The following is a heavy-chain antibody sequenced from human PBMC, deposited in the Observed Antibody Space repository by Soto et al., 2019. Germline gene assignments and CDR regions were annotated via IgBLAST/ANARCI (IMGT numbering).Heavy chain of an antibody. V-gene: IGHV4-59*08. D-gene: IGHD3-10*01. CDR2: IYYTGST. CDR1: GDSITHYY. J-gene: IGHJ6*02. CDR3: ARHAFGSGFFYGMGV. Sequence: QVQLQESGPGLVKPSETLSLTCTVSGDSITHYYWSWVRQPPGKALEWLGYIYYTGSTTYNPFLKSRVSISLDTSKNQFSLNLNSVTAADTAVYYCARHAFGSGFFYGMGVWGPGTTVIVSS.